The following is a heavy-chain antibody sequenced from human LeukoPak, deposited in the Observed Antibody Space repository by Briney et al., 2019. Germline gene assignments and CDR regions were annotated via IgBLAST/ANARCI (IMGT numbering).Heavy chain of an antibody. CDR3: ARVPAAAHIDY. Sequence: NPSETLSLTCTVSGGSISSYYWSWIRQPPGKGLEWIGYIYYSGSTNYNPSLKSRVTISVDTSKNQFSLKLSSVTAADTAVYYCARVPAAAHIDYWGQGTLVTVSS. J-gene: IGHJ4*02. V-gene: IGHV4-59*01. D-gene: IGHD2-2*01. CDR2: IYYSGST. CDR1: GGSISSYY.